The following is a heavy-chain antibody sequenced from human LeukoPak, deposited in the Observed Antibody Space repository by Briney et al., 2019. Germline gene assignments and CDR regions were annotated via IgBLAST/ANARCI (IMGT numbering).Heavy chain of an antibody. Sequence: SETLSLTCTVSGGSISSSSYYWGWIRQPPGKGLEWIGSIYYSGSTYYNPSLKSRVTISVDTSKNQFSLKLSSVTAADTAVYYCARHGSYYYDSSGYYWAFPPRNPFDYWGRGTLVTVSS. D-gene: IGHD3-22*01. CDR2: IYYSGST. CDR3: ARHGSYYYDSSGYYWAFPPRNPFDY. V-gene: IGHV4-39*01. J-gene: IGHJ4*02. CDR1: GGSISSSSYY.